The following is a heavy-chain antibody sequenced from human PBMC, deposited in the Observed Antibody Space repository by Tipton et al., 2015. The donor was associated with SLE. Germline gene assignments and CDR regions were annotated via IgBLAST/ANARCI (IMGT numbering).Heavy chain of an antibody. D-gene: IGHD3-22*01. V-gene: IGHV3-23*01. CDR3: ARTGYYDSSADY. J-gene: IGHJ4*02. CDR1: GFTFTTYA. Sequence: SLRLSCAASGFTFTTYAMSWVRQAPGKGLEWVSATSGSGWTTYYADSVKGRFTISRDNSKNTVFLQMSSLRAEDTAVYYCARTGYYDSSADYWGQGTLVTVSS. CDR2: TSGSGWTT.